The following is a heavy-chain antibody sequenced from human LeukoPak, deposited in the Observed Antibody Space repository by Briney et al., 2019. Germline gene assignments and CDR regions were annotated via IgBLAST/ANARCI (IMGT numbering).Heavy chain of an antibody. Sequence: GRSLRLSCAASGFTFDDYAMHWVRQAPGKGLEWVSGISWNSGYIGYADSVKGRFTISRDNAKNSLYLQMNSLRAEETALYYCAKDMTTVIGAFDMWGQGTMATVSS. CDR1: GFTFDDYA. CDR2: ISWNSGYI. CDR3: AKDMTTVIGAFDM. J-gene: IGHJ3*02. D-gene: IGHD4-17*01. V-gene: IGHV3-9*01.